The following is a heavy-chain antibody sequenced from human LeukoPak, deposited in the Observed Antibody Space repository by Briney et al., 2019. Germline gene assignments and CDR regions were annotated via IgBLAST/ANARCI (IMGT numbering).Heavy chain of an antibody. V-gene: IGHV4-38-2*02. J-gene: IGHJ4*02. Sequence: PSETLSLTCTVSAYSISIGYFWGWIRQSPGKGLEWIGSIYHSGSTYYNPSLESRVTIAVDTSKNQFSLKLRSVTAADTAVYYCARDWPRLRWSLDYWGQGTLVTVSS. CDR3: ARDWPRLRWSLDY. D-gene: IGHD4-23*01. CDR1: AYSISIGYF. CDR2: IYHSGST.